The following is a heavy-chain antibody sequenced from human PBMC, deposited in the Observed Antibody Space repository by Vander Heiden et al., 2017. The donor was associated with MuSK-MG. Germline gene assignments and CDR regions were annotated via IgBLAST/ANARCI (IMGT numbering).Heavy chain of an antibody. V-gene: IGHV3-9*01. CDR1: GFTFFDHA. D-gene: IGHD3-3*01. J-gene: IGHJ4*02. Sequence: EVQLVESGGGLVQPGRSLRLACTSSGFTFFDHAMHWVRQAPGKGLEWVSGISWNSGSIGYADSVKGRFTISRDNAKNSLYLQMNSLRAEDTALYYCAKEGYTIFGVVIPFDYWGQGTLVTVSS. CDR2: ISWNSGSI. CDR3: AKEGYTIFGVVIPFDY.